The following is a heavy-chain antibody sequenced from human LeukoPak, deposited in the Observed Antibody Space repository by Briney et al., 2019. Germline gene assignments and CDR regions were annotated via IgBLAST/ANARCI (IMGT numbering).Heavy chain of an antibody. CDR1: GGSFSGYY. D-gene: IGHD3-22*01. CDR2: INHSGST. CDR3: ARQRQHYYDSKLALDY. Sequence: SETLSLTCAVYGGSFSGYYWSWIRQPPGKGLEWIGEINHSGSTNYNPSLKSRVTISVDTSKNQFSLKLSSVTAADTAVYYCARQRQHYYDSKLALDYWGQGTLVTVSS. V-gene: IGHV4-34*01. J-gene: IGHJ4*02.